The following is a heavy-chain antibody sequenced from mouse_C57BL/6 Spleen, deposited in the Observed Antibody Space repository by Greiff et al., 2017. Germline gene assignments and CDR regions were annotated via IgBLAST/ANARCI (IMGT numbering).Heavy chain of an antibody. D-gene: IGHD2-5*01. CDR3: ARNYSNYFYWYFDV. Sequence: QVQLQQPGAELVKPGASVKLSCKASGYTFTSYWMQWVKQRPGQGLEWIGEIDPSDSYTNYNQKFKGKATLTVDTSSSTAYMQLSSLTSEDSAVYYCARNYSNYFYWYFDVWGTGTTVTVSS. V-gene: IGHV1-50*01. J-gene: IGHJ1*03. CDR1: GYTFTSYW. CDR2: IDPSDSYT.